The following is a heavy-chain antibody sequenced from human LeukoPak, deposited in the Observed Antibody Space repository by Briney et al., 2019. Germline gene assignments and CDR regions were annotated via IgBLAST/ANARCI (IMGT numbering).Heavy chain of an antibody. Sequence: SETLSLTCTVSGDSISSYYWSWIRQPPGKGLEWIGYIYYSGSTYYNPSLKSRVTISVDTSKNQFSLKLTSVTAADTAVYYCARHAIDGSGYYFDYFDYWGQGTLVTVSS. CDR3: ARHAIDGSGYYFDYFDY. D-gene: IGHD3-22*01. CDR1: GDSISSYY. J-gene: IGHJ4*02. V-gene: IGHV4-59*04. CDR2: IYYSGST.